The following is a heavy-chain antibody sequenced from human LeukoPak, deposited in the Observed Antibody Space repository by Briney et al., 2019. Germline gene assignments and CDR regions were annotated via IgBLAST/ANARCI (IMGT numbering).Heavy chain of an antibody. CDR3: ATYLFRGDTHYFDY. CDR1: GGSIRSYY. CDR2: IHYSGST. V-gene: IGHV4-59*01. J-gene: IGHJ4*02. Sequence: SETLSLTCNVSGGSIRSYYWSWIRQPPGKGLEWIAYIHYSGSTNYNPSLKSRVTISLDTSKNQLSPKLYSVTAADTAVYYCATYLFRGDTHYFDYWGQGIVVTVSS. D-gene: IGHD3-10*01.